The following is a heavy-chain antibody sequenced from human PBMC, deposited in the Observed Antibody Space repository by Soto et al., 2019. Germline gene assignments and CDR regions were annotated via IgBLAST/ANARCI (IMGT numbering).Heavy chain of an antibody. V-gene: IGHV3-53*01. J-gene: IGHJ4*02. CDR3: ATYTSLDY. CDR1: GLTVINNY. Sequence: PGGSLRLSCAASGLTVINNYMSWVRQAPGKGLEWVSLIYSGGSTFYADSVKGRFTISRDNSKNTLFLQMNSLRAEDTAVYFCATYTSLDYWGQGTLVTVSS. D-gene: IGHD2-2*02. CDR2: IYSGGST.